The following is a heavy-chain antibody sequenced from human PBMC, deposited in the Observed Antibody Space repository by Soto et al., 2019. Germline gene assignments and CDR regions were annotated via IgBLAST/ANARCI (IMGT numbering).Heavy chain of an antibody. CDR3: VKDSYADFHRVLSTAEYFFDY. CDR2: ITWNSGKI. D-gene: IGHD2-15*01. Sequence: GGSLRLSCTASGFTFDDYAMHWVRQGPGRGLEWVSGITWNSGKIAYADSVKGRFTIARDDDNNSLYLQMNSLRPEDTALYYCVKDSYADFHRVLSTAEYFFDYWGRGTLVTVSS. CDR1: GFTFDDYA. V-gene: IGHV3-9*01. J-gene: IGHJ4*01.